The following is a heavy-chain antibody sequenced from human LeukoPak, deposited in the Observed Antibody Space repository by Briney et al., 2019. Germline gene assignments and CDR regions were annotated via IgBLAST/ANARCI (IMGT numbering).Heavy chain of an antibody. J-gene: IGHJ4*02. CDR2: MNPNSGNT. V-gene: IGHV1-8*01. CDR1: GYTFTSYD. Sequence: ASVKVSCKASGYTFTSYDINWVRQATGQGLEWMGWMNPNSGNTGYAQKFQGRVTMTRNTPITTAYMELSSLRSEDTAVYYCASGPAWGGSRYYFDYWGQGTLVTVSS. D-gene: IGHD3-10*01. CDR3: ASGPAWGGSRYYFDY.